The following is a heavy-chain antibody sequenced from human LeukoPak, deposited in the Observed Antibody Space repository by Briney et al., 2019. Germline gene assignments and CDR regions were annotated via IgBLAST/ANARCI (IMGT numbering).Heavy chain of an antibody. CDR2: IKEDGSGK. CDR1: GFTFSYYW. CDR3: VSTTGP. Sequence: GGSLRLSCAASGFTFSYYWMRWVRQAPGKGLEWVANIKEDGSGKYYVDSVKGRFTISTDNARNSVFLQISSLRAEDTAVYYCVSTTGPWGQGTLVTVSS. V-gene: IGHV3-7*01. D-gene: IGHD1-7*01. J-gene: IGHJ5*02.